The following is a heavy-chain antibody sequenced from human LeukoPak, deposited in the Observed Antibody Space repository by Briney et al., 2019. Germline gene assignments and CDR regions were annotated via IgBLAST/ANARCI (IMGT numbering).Heavy chain of an antibody. V-gene: IGHV4-61*02. CDR3: ARSPLYYDSSGYYGRDY. Sequence: TSETLSLTYTVSGLSISSGSYYWRWIRQPAGKGLEWFGRIYYSGSTKYNLSLKRRLTISVDTSKNQFSLTQRSVSAGDSAVYYCARSPLYYDSSGYYGRDYWGQGTLVTVSS. CDR2: IYYSGST. D-gene: IGHD3-22*01. J-gene: IGHJ4*02. CDR1: GLSISSGSYY.